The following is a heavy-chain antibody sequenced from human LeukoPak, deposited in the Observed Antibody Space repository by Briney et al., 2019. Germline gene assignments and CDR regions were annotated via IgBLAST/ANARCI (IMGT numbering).Heavy chain of an antibody. D-gene: IGHD5-24*01. CDR2: IYYSGST. CDR3: ARAAQLTDAFDI. V-gene: IGHV4-59*01. CDR1: GGSISSYY. Sequence: PSETLSLTCTVSGGSISSYYWSWIRQPPGKGLKWIGYIYYSGSTNYNPSLKSRVTISVDTSKNQFSLKLSSVTAADTAVYYCARAAQLTDAFDIWGQGTMVTVSS. J-gene: IGHJ3*02.